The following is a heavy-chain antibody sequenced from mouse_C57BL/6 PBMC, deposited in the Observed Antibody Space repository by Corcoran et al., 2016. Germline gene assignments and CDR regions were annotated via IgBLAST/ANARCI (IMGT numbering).Heavy chain of an antibody. J-gene: IGHJ2*01. CDR2: IYPGGGYT. V-gene: IGHV1-63*01. CDR3: AREDYYCSSGGYYCDY. Sequence: QVQLQQSGAELVRPGTSVKMSCKASGYTFTNYWIGWAKQRPGHGLEWIGDIYPGGGYTNYNEKFKGKATLTADKSSSTAYMQFSSLTSEDSAIYYCAREDYYCSSGGYYCDYWGQGTTLTVSS. D-gene: IGHD1-1*01. CDR1: GYTFTNYW.